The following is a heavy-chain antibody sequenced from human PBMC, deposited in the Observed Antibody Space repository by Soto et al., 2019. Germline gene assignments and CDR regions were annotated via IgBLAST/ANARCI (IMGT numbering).Heavy chain of an antibody. V-gene: IGHV3-23*01. CDR1: GFTFSSYA. CDR2: ISGSGGST. D-gene: IGHD3-22*01. J-gene: IGHJ4*02. Sequence: GGSLRLSCAASGFTFSSYAMSWVRQAPGKGLEWVSAISGSGGSTYYADSVKGRFTISRDNSKNTLYLQMNSLRAEDTAVYYCAKDELYGYSDPYYFDYWGQGTLVTVSS. CDR3: AKDELYGYSDPYYFDY.